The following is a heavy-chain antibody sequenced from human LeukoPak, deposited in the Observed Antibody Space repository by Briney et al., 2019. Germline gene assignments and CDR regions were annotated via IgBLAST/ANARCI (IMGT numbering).Heavy chain of an antibody. D-gene: IGHD6-19*01. Sequence: GGSLRLSCAASGFTFSRYGMHWVRQAPGKGLEWVAVIWYDGSNKYYADSVKGRFTISRDNSKNTLYLQMNSLRAEDTAVYYCAKLFGSGWYRGGIDYWGQGTLVTVSS. J-gene: IGHJ4*02. V-gene: IGHV3-33*06. CDR3: AKLFGSGWYRGGIDY. CDR2: IWYDGSNK. CDR1: GFTFSRYG.